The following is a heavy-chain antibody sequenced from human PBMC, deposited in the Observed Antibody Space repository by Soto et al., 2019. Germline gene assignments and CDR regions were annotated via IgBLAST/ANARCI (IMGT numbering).Heavy chain of an antibody. V-gene: IGHV3-33*01. J-gene: IGHJ4*02. CDR3: VRDGVGATAFFGYLDY. CDR1: GNIFSGYG. D-gene: IGHD1-26*01. Sequence: VQLVESGGGVVQAGRSLRLSCAASGNIFSGYGMHWVRQAPGKGLEWVAIIWYDGSKKYYADSAKGRFTISRDNNKSTLYLQMDCLRAEDTAVYYCVRDGVGATAFFGYLDYWGQGTLVSVSS. CDR2: IWYDGSKK.